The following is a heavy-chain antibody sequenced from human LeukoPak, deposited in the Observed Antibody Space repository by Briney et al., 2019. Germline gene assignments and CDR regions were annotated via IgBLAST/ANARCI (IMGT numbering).Heavy chain of an antibody. D-gene: IGHD6-19*01. Sequence: GGSLHISCQGSGYNFTSYWIGWGRQLPGKGVEWMGMIYAGDSDTRYSPSFQGHLTISADKSISTAYLQWSSLKASDTAMYYCARPGAGVAVAEEAFDIWGQGTMVTVSS. CDR3: ARPGAGVAVAEEAFDI. V-gene: IGHV5-51*01. CDR2: IYAGDSDT. J-gene: IGHJ3*02. CDR1: GYNFTSYW.